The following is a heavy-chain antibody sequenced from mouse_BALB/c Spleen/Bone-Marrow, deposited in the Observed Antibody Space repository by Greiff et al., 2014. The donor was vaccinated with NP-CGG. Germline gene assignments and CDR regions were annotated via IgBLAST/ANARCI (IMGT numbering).Heavy chain of an antibody. Sequence: EVMLVESGGGLVQPGGSLRLSCATSGFTLTDYYMSWVRQPPGKALEWLGFIRNKANGYTTEYSASVKGRFTISRDNSQSILYLQMNTLRAEDSATYYSARDRGLLRFDYWGQGTTLTVSS. CDR1: GFTLTDYY. V-gene: IGHV7-3*02. CDR3: ARDRGLLRFDY. J-gene: IGHJ2*01. CDR2: IRNKANGYTT. D-gene: IGHD2-3*01.